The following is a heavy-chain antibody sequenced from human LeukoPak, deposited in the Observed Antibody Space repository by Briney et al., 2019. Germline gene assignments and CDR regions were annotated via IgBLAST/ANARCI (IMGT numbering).Heavy chain of an antibody. CDR3: ARQNRVVSWFDP. D-gene: IGHD4-23*01. J-gene: IGHJ5*02. CDR2: IYTSGST. CDR1: GGSISSYY. Sequence: SETLSLTCTVSGGSISSYYWSWIRQPPGKGLEWIGYIYTSGSTNYNPSLKSRVTISVDTSKNQFSLKLSSVTAADTAVYYCARQNRVVSWFDPWGQGTLVTVSS. V-gene: IGHV4-4*09.